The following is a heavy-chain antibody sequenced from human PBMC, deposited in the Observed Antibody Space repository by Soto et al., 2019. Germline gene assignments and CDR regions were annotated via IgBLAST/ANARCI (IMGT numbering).Heavy chain of an antibody. CDR1: AYSLTAGGYY. D-gene: IGHD6-19*01. CDR3: ARMYSSGSGWFHP. J-gene: IGHJ5*02. CDR2: FYSSGSI. V-gene: IGHV4-39*01. Sequence: PXGTLPLTCFVSAYSLTAGGYYWSWIRDYPRKGLDWLGSFYSSGSIIYNRSLWSRCSLSGDMSSNQFALSLTSVTAAVPPLYYCARMYSSGSGWFHPWGQGTLVAAPQ.